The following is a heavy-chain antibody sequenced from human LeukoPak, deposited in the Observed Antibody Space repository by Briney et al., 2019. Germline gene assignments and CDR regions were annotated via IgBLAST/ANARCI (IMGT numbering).Heavy chain of an antibody. CDR2: ISTGGGNT. CDR3: AKEDDIVVVIGQYFQH. CDR1: GFTFSSYT. Sequence: TGGSLRLSCTASGFTFSSYTMSWVRQAPGKGLKWVSTISTGGGNTYYADSVKGRFTVSRDDSKNTLYLQMNSLRVEDTAVYYCAKEDDIVVVIGQYFQHWGQGTLVTVSS. J-gene: IGHJ1*01. V-gene: IGHV3-23*01. D-gene: IGHD2-15*01.